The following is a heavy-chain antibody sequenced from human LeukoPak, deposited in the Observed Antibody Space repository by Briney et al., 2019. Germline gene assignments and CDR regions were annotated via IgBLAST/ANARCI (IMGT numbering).Heavy chain of an antibody. CDR1: GFTFGDYA. Sequence: GGSLRLSCTASGFTFGDYAMSWFRQAPGKGLEWVGFIRSKAYGGTTEYAASVKGRFTISRDDSKSIAYLQTNSLKTEDTAVYYCPRDLHDFWSGSLDYFDYWGQGTLVTVSS. CDR2: IRSKAYGGTT. J-gene: IGHJ4*02. V-gene: IGHV3-49*03. D-gene: IGHD3-3*01. CDR3: PRDLHDFWSGSLDYFDY.